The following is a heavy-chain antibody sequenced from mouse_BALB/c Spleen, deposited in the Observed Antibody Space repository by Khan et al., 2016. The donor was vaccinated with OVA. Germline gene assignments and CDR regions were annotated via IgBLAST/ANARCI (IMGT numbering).Heavy chain of an antibody. CDR2: ILPGSGST. V-gene: IGHV1-9*01. Sequence: QVQLQQSGAELMKPGASVKISCKATGYTFSNYWIEWVKQRPGHGLEWIGEILPGSGSTNYNERFKGKATFTADTSSNTAYMQLSSLTSEDSAVYFCARVKHGRRGSFEYWGQGTILTVSS. CDR3: ARVKHGRRGSFEY. D-gene: IGHD1-1*01. CDR1: GYTFSNYW. J-gene: IGHJ2*01.